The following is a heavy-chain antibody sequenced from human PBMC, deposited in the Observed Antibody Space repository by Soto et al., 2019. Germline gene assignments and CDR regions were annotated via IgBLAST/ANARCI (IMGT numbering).Heavy chain of an antibody. CDR3: ARGGQDFWSGPFDY. Sequence: SETLSLTCTVSGGSISNYFFNWMRQPAGKGLEWIGRIDNSGSTNYNPSLKSRITMSADTSRNQFSLKLNSVTAADTAVYYCARGGQDFWSGPFDYWGQGALVTVYS. CDR2: IDNSGST. V-gene: IGHV4-4*07. D-gene: IGHD3-3*01. J-gene: IGHJ4*02. CDR1: GGSISNYF.